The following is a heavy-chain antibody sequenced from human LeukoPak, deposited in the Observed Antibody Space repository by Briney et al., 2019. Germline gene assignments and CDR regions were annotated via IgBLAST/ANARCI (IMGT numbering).Heavy chain of an antibody. CDR2: INHSGDI. CDR3: ASGMIPFQE. D-gene: IGHD3-22*01. CDR1: GGSFSGHY. J-gene: IGHJ1*01. V-gene: IGHV4-34*01. Sequence: IPSETLSLTCAVYGGSFSGHYWSWIRQPPGKGLEWIGEINHSGDINYNPSLKSRVSISIDTSKNQFSLDVTSVTAADTVIYYCASGMIPFQEWGQGDLVIVSS.